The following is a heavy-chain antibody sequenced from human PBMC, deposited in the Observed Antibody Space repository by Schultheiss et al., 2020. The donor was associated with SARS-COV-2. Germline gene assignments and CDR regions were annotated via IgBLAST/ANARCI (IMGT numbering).Heavy chain of an antibody. V-gene: IGHV4-61*01. Sequence: SETLSLTCSVSGGSVSSGNYYWSWLRQSPERGLEWIGYIYHSGGTRYHPSLKSRVTISVDTSKNQFSLKLSSVTAADTAVYYCARVVGYCSSTSCYEEAVAGTSPYYYFGIDVWGQGTTVTVSS. CDR3: ARVVGYCSSTSCYEEAVAGTSPYYYFGIDV. CDR1: GGSVSSGNYY. D-gene: IGHD2-2*01. J-gene: IGHJ6*02. CDR2: IYHSGGT.